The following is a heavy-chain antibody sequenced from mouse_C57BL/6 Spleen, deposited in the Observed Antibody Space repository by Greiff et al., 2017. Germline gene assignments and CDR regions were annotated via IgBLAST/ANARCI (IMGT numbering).Heavy chain of an antibody. CDR1: GYTFTSYW. V-gene: IGHV1-64*01. D-gene: IGHD2-3*01. CDR2: IHPNSGST. J-gene: IGHJ2*01. CDR3: AREKFYDGYYVGY. Sequence: QVQLQQPGAELVKPGASVKLSCKASGYTFTSYWMHWVKQRPGQGLEWIGMIHPNSGSTNYNEKFKSKATLTVDKSSSTAYMQLSSLTSEDSAVYYCAREKFYDGYYVGYWGQGTTLTVSS.